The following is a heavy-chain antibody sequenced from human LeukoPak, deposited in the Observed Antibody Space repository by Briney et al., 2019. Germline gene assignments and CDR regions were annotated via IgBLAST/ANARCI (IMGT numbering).Heavy chain of an antibody. CDR1: GFTFTTYW. CDR3: ARGYCSGGTCYSIYFDY. V-gene: IGHV3-7*01. D-gene: IGHD2-15*01. CDR2: IKQDGSKK. J-gene: IGHJ4*02. Sequence: PGGSLRLSCAVSGFTFTTYWMSWVRQAPGNGLEWVANIKQDGSKKYYVDSVKGRFTMSRDNAKNSLYLQMNSLRVEDTAVYYCARGYCSGGTCYSIYFDYWGQGTLVTVSS.